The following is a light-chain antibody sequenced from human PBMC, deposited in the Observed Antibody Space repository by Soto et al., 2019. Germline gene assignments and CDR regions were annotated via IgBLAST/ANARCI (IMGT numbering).Light chain of an antibody. J-gene: IGLJ3*02. CDR2: EVT. CDR1: SSDVGSGYNY. CDR3: SSYTTSSTTV. V-gene: IGLV2-14*01. Sequence: SVLTQPASVSGSPGQSITISCTGTSSDVGSGYNYVSWYQQHPGKAPKLMIYEVTNRPSGVSNRFSGSKSGNTASLTISGLQAEDEADYYCSSYTTSSTTVFGGGTKVTVL.